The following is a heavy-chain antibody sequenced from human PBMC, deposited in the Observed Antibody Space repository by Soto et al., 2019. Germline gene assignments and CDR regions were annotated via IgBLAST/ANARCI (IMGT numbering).Heavy chain of an antibody. CDR2: IYYSGST. D-gene: IGHD3-22*01. CDR3: ARDSRGLGPNGMDV. CDR1: GGSISSGGYY. V-gene: IGHV4-31*03. J-gene: IGHJ6*02. Sequence: QVQLQESGPGLVKPSQTLSLTCTVSGGSISSGGYYWSWIRQHPGKGLEWIGYIYYSGSTYYNPSLKSRVTXXVXTXXNQFSLKLSSVTAADTAVYYCARDSRGLGPNGMDVWGQGTTVTVSS.